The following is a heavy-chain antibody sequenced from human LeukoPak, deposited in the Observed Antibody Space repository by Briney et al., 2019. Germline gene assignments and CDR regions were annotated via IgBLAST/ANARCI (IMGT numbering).Heavy chain of an antibody. CDR1: GFTFSSYA. J-gene: IGHJ4*02. CDR3: ARDVSNRGYDGLADY. D-gene: IGHD5-12*01. Sequence: PGGSLRLSCAASGFTFSSYAMHWVRQAPGKGLEWVAVISYDGSNKYYADSVKGRFTISRDNSKNTLYLQMNSLRAEDTAVYYCARDVSNRGYDGLADYWGQGALVTVSS. CDR2: ISYDGSNK. V-gene: IGHV3-30*04.